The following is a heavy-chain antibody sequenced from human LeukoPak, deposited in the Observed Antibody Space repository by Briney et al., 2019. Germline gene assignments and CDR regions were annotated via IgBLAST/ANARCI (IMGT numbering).Heavy chain of an antibody. CDR1: RFIFNDYG. Sequence: GGSLRLSCAASRFIFNDYGMSWVRQAPGKGLEWVSGINWNGGSTGYADSVKGRFTISRDNAKNSLYLQMNSLRAEDTALYYCARAPQLAYFDYWGQGTLVTVSS. CDR2: INWNGGST. CDR3: ARAPQLAYFDY. V-gene: IGHV3-20*04. J-gene: IGHJ4*02.